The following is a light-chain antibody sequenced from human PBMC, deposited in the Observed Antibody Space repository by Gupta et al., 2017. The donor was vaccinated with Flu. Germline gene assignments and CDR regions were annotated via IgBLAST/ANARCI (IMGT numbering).Light chain of an antibody. J-gene: IGKJ3*01. V-gene: IGKV3-20*01. CDR3: QQYRSSLFT. CDR2: GAS. CDR1: QSVSRSD. Sequence: EIVLTQSPGTLSLSPGERATLSCRASQSVSRSDLAWYQHKPGQAPRLLIYGASSRATGIPDRFSGSGSGTDFTLTISRLEPEDFAVYYCQQYRSSLFTFGPGTKVDIK.